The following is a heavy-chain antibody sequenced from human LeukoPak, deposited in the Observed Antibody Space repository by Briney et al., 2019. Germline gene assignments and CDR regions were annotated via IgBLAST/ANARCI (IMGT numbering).Heavy chain of an antibody. CDR2: IYYSGST. CDR1: GGSISSGGYY. J-gene: IGHJ3*02. V-gene: IGHV4-31*03. CDR3: ARCYYYDSSGYHCAFDI. Sequence: SQTLSLTCTVSGGSISSGGYYWSWIRQHPGKGLEWIGYIYYSGSTYYNPSLKSRVTISVDTSKNQFSPKLSSVTAADTAVYYCARCYYYDSSGYHCAFDIWGQGTMVTVSS. D-gene: IGHD3-22*01.